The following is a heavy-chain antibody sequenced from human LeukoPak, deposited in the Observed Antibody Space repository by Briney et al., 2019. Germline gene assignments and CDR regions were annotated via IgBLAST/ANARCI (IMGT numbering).Heavy chain of an antibody. CDR3: AKDRFGVVTKLGY. J-gene: IGHJ4*02. V-gene: IGHV3-23*01. Sequence: GGSLRLPCAASGFTFSSYAMSWVRQAPGKGLEWVSAISGSGGSTYYADSVKGRFTISRDNSKNTLYLQMNSLRAEDTAVYYCAKDRFGVVTKLGYWGQGTLVTVSS. CDR1: GFTFSSYA. D-gene: IGHD3-3*01. CDR2: ISGSGGST.